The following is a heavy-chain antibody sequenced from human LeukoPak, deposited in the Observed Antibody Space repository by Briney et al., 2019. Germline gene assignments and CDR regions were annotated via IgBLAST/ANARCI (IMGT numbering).Heavy chain of an antibody. D-gene: IGHD2-15*01. CDR1: GGSISSSSYY. V-gene: IGHV4-61*01. Sequence: NASETLSLTCTVSGGSISSSSYYWSWIRQPPGKGLEWIGYIYYSGSTNYSPSLKSRVTISVDTSKNQFSLKLSSVTTADTAVYYCARGSTRDKFDPWGQGTLVTVSS. CDR2: IYYSGST. J-gene: IGHJ5*02. CDR3: ARGSTRDKFDP.